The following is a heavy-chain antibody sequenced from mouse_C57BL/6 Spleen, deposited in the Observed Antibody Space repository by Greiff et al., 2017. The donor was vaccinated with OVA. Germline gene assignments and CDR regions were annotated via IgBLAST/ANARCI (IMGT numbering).Heavy chain of an antibody. J-gene: IGHJ4*01. V-gene: IGHV1-64*01. CDR2: IHPNSGST. CDR1: GYTFTSYW. CDR3: ARSYYSNSGAMDY. Sequence: QVQLQQPGAELVKPGASVKLSCKASGYTFTSYWMHWVKQRPGQGLEWIGMIHPNSGSTNYNEKFKSKATLTVDQSSSTAYMQLSSLTSEDSAVYYCARSYYSNSGAMDYWGQGTSVTVSS. D-gene: IGHD2-5*01.